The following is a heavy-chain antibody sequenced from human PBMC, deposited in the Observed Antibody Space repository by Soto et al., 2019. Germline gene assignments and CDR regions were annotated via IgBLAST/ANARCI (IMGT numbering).Heavy chain of an antibody. J-gene: IGHJ4*02. CDR3: AKFKGETVNKWYFHY. CDR2: ITGGVGVT. CDR1: GFTFSSYA. V-gene: IGHV3-23*01. Sequence: EVQLLESGGGLVQPGGSLRLSCAASGFTFSSYAMTWVRQAPGKGLEWVSVITGGVGVTYYADSVKGRFTISRDNSKNTLYLQMNSLRAEDTTVYNCAKFKGETVNKWYFHYWGQGTLVTVSS. D-gene: IGHD3-16*01.